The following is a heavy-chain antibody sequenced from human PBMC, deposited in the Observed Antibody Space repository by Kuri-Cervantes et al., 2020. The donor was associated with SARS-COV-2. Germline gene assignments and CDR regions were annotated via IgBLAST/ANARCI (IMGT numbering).Heavy chain of an antibody. CDR2: ISGSGGST. Sequence: GESLKISCAASGFTFSSYAMSWVRQAPGKGLEWVSAISGSGGSTYYADPVKGRFTISRDNSKNTLYLQMNSLRAEDTAVYYCAKAKGITIFGVVSLPHAYFDLWGRGTLVTVSS. CDR1: GFTFSSYA. CDR3: AKAKGITIFGVVSLPHAYFDL. J-gene: IGHJ2*01. D-gene: IGHD3-3*01. V-gene: IGHV3-23*01.